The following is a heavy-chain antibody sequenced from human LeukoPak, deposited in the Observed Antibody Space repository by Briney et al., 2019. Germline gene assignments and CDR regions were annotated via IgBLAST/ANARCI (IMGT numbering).Heavy chain of an antibody. V-gene: IGHV3-23*01. Sequence: PWGPLRLSCAASGFTVSSNYMSWVRQAPGKGLEWVSAISGSGGSTYYADSVKGRFTISRDNSKNTLYLQMNSLRAEDTAVYYCAKEGTLRFLEWLSYFDYWGQGTLVTVSS. CDR2: ISGSGGST. CDR1: GFTVSSNY. D-gene: IGHD3-3*01. CDR3: AKEGTLRFLEWLSYFDY. J-gene: IGHJ4*02.